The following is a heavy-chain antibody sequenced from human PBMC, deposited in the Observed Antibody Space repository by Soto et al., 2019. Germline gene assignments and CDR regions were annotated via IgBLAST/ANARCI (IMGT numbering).Heavy chain of an antibody. CDR2: ISSGSSYT. CDR3: ARAGN. CDR1: GFTFSSYS. J-gene: IGHJ4*02. Sequence: EVQLVESGGGLVKPGGSLRLSCAASGFTFSSYSMNWVRQAPGKGLEWVSSISSGSSYTYYAVSVKGRFTISRDNARNSLYLQMNPLRAEDTAVYYCARAGNWGQGTLVTVSS. V-gene: IGHV3-21*01.